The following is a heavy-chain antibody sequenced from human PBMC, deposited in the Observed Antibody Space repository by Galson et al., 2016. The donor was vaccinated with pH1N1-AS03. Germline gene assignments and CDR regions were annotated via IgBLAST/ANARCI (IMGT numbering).Heavy chain of an antibody. J-gene: IGHJ4*02. V-gene: IGHV3-7*01. CDR2: IKHDGSVE. Sequence: SLRLSCAASGFTFSSYWMTWVRQAPGKGLEWVANIKHDGSVEYYVDSVKGRFTISRDNAKNSLYLQMNSLRDEDTAVYYCARAVGGGDSFWGQGTLVTVSA. D-gene: IGHD4-23*01. CDR1: GFTFSSYW. CDR3: ARAVGGGDSF.